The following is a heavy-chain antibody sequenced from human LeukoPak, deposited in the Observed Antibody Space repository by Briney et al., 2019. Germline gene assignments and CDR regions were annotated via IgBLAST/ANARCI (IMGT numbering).Heavy chain of an antibody. Sequence: GGSLRLSCAASGFIFSNYALHWVRQAPGKGLAWVAVISFDASNKYYADSVKGRFTISRDNSKNTLYLQMNSPRTEDTAVYYCARDERPIWGQGTLVTVSS. D-gene: IGHD6-25*01. V-gene: IGHV3-30-3*01. J-gene: IGHJ4*02. CDR3: ARDERPI. CDR1: GFIFSNYA. CDR2: ISFDASNK.